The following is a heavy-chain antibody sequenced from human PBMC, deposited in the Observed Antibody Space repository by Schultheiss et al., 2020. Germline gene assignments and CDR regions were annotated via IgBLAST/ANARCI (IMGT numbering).Heavy chain of an antibody. CDR1: GYTFTSYG. J-gene: IGHJ6*02. D-gene: IGHD5-12*01. Sequence: SVKVSCKASGYTFTSYGISWVRQAPGQGLEWMGGIIPIFGTANYAQKFQGRVTITADESTSTAYMELSSLRSEDTAVYYCARSPYGGYGTDYYYYGMDVWGQGTTVTVSS. V-gene: IGHV1-69*13. CDR2: IIPIFGTA. CDR3: ARSPYGGYGTDYYYYGMDV.